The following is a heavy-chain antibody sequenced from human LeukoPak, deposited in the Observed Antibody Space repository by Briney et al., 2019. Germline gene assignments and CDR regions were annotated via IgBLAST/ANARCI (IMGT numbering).Heavy chain of an antibody. CDR3: ARVKQQLVPNTDYYYYYYMDV. Sequence: PSETLSLTCTVSGGSISTSNYYWGWIRQPPGKGLEWIGSIYYSGSTYYNPSLKSRVTISVDTSKNQFSLKLSSMTAADTAVYYCARVKQQLVPNTDYYYYYYMDVWGKGTTVTVSS. CDR2: IYYSGST. J-gene: IGHJ6*03. V-gene: IGHV4-39*07. CDR1: GGSISTSNYY. D-gene: IGHD6-13*01.